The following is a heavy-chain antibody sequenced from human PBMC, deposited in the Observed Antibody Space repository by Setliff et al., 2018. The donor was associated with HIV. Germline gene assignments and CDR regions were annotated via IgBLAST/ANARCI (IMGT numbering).Heavy chain of an antibody. J-gene: IGHJ4*02. V-gene: IGHV4-34*01. CDR1: GGSFSGYY. CDR2: ISHGGST. CDR3: ARASPDIVGTLFDY. D-gene: IGHD1-26*01. Sequence: LSLTCAVYGGSFSGYYWSWIRQPPGKGLEWIGEISHGGSTNYNPSLKSRVTISVDTSKNQFSLKLSSVTAADTAVYYCARASPDIVGTLFDYWGQGALVTSPQ.